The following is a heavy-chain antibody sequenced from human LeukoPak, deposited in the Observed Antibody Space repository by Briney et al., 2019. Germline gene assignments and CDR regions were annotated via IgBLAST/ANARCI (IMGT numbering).Heavy chain of an antibody. V-gene: IGHV4-4*07. CDR3: ARHMTGGIAAAGPQDDY. CDR2: FYNSGST. J-gene: IGHJ4*02. Sequence: SETLSLTCTVSGGSISNYYWSWIRQPAGKGLEWIGRFYNSGSTNCNPSLKSRVTISVDKSKNQFSLKPSSVTAADTAVYYCARHMTGGIAAAGPQDDYWGQGTLVTVSS. CDR1: GGSISNYY. D-gene: IGHD6-13*01.